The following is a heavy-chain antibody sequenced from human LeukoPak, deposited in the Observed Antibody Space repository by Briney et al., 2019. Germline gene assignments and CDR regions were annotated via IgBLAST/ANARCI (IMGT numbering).Heavy chain of an antibody. CDR1: GFTFSSYG. Sequence: PGGSLRLSCAASGFTFSSYGMHWVRQAPGKGLEWVAVISYDGSYKYYVDSVKGRFTISRDNSKNTLCLQMNSLRAEDTAVYYCAREGEDSSGYYYYYNYGMDVWGQGTTVTVSS. V-gene: IGHV3-30*03. CDR2: ISYDGSYK. CDR3: AREGEDSSGYYYYYNYGMDV. D-gene: IGHD3-22*01. J-gene: IGHJ6*02.